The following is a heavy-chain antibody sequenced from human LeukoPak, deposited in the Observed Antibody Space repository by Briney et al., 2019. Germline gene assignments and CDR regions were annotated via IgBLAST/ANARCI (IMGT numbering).Heavy chain of an antibody. V-gene: IGHV3-74*01. J-gene: IGHJ4*02. CDR2: INRDGTTR. D-gene: IGHD2-21*01. CDR1: GFTFSDYW. CDR3: ARDFVVVSTPGDNFDY. Sequence: GGSLRLSCVASGFTFSDYWMHWVRQVSEKGLEWVARINRDGTTRSCADSVWGRYTISRDNAQNTVYLQMNSLKVDDTAVYFCARDFVVVSTPGDNFDYWGQGTLVTVSS.